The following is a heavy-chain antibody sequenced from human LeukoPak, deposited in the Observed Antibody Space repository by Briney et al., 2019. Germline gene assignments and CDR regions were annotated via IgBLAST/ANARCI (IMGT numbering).Heavy chain of an antibody. V-gene: IGHV3-7*03. D-gene: IGHD1-1*01. CDR1: GFDFRGPY. J-gene: IGHJ4*02. Sequence: AGGSLRLSCLTSGFDFRGPYMSWVRQTPGKRLEYVANINPTGSGKFYVDSVRGRFTIYRDNTRDSLYLQMNSLRAEDTAVYYCARDLWAGNDYWGRGTLVTVSS. CDR3: ARDLWAGNDY. CDR2: INPTGSGK.